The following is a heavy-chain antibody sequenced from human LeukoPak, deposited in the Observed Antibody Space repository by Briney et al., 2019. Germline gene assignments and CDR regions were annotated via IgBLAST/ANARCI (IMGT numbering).Heavy chain of an antibody. Sequence: PGGSLRLSCAASGFTFNTYSMNWVRQAPGEGLEWVSSISRHSRDIYYADSVKGRFTISRDNAKNSLHLQMNSLRAEDTAVYYCARDDRDISSFRFDYWGHGILVTVSS. V-gene: IGHV3-21*01. J-gene: IGHJ4*01. CDR2: ISRHSRDI. CDR3: ARDDRDISSFRFDY. D-gene: IGHD6-6*01. CDR1: GFTFNTYS.